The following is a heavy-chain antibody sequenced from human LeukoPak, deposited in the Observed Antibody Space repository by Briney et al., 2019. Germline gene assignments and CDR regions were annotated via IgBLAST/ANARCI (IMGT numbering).Heavy chain of an antibody. CDR1: GFTFSSYA. V-gene: IGHV3-21*01. CDR3: AINYACDY. CDR2: FGTRSTSI. J-gene: IGHJ4*02. Sequence: GGSLRLSCAASGFTFSSYAMNWIRQAPGKGLEWVSSFGTRSTSIYHAGSVKGRFAISRDNAKNSLYLQMNSLRAEDTAVYYCAINYACDYWGQGTLVTVSS. D-gene: IGHD2-2*01.